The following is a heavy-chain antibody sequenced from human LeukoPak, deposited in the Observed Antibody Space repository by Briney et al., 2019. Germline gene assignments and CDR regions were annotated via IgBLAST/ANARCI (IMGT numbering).Heavy chain of an antibody. Sequence: PSETLSLTCAVSGGSFSGYYWSWIRQPPGKGLEWNGEINHSGSTNYNPSLKSRVTISVDTSKNQFSLKLSSVTAADTAVYYCARGIGGRSGSRALAYYYYYMDVWGKGTTVTVSS. V-gene: IGHV4-34*01. J-gene: IGHJ6*03. CDR2: INHSGST. CDR3: ARGIGGRSGSRALAYYYYYMDV. D-gene: IGHD1-26*01. CDR1: GGSFSGYY.